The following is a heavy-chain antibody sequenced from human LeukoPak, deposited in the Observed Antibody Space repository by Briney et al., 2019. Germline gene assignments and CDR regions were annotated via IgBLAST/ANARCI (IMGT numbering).Heavy chain of an antibody. CDR3: ASPIRFLEWLDAFDI. V-gene: IGHV1-2*06. CDR2: INPNSGGT. J-gene: IGHJ3*02. D-gene: IGHD3-3*01. CDR1: GYTFTGYY. Sequence: ASVKVSCKASGYTFTGYYMHWVRQAPGQGLEWMGRINPNSGGTNYAQKFQGRVTMTRDTSISTAYMELSRLRSEDTAVYYCASPIRFLEWLDAFDIWGQGTMVTVSS.